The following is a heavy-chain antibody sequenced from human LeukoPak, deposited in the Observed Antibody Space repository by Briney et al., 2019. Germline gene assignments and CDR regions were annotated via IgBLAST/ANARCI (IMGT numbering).Heavy chain of an antibody. J-gene: IGHJ4*02. D-gene: IGHD3-9*01. Sequence: PSETLSLTCTVSGGSISSGSYYWSWIRQPAGKGLEWIGRIYTSGSTNYNPSLKSRVTISVDTSKNQFSLKLSSVTAADTAVYYCARGRVLRYFDWLGFDYWGQGTLVTVSS. CDR2: IYTSGST. CDR1: GGSISSGSYY. V-gene: IGHV4-61*02. CDR3: ARGRVLRYFDWLGFDY.